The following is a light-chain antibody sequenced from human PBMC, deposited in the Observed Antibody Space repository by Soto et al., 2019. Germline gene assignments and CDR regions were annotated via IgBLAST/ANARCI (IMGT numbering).Light chain of an antibody. J-gene: IGLJ1*01. V-gene: IGLV2-14*01. CDR1: SSDVGGYNY. Sequence: QSALTQPASVSGSPGQSITISCTGTSSDVGGYNYVFWYQQQAGKAPKLIIHEVSNRPSGVSNRFSGSKSGNTASLTISGLQAEDEADYYCDSYTSSRAYVFGIGTKLTVL. CDR2: EVS. CDR3: DSYTSSRAYV.